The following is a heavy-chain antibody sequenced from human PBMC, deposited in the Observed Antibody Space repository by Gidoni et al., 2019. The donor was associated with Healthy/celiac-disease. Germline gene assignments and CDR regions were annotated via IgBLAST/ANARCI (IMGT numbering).Heavy chain of an antibody. CDR1: GGSISSSSYY. Sequence: QLQLQESGPGLVKPSATLSLTCTVSGGSISSSSYYWGWIRQPPGKGLEWIGSIYYSGSTYYNPSIKSRVTISVDTSKNKFSLKLSSVTAADTAVYYCARLVVAATGGGYWGQGTLVTVSS. CDR2: IYYSGST. V-gene: IGHV4-39*01. J-gene: IGHJ4*02. CDR3: ARLVVAATGGGY. D-gene: IGHD2-15*01.